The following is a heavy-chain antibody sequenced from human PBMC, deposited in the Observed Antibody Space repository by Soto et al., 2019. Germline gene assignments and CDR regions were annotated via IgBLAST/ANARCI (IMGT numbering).Heavy chain of an antibody. CDR1: GYSISSGYY. Sequence: SETLSLTCAVSGYSISSGYYWGWIRQPPGEGLEWIGSIYHSGSTYYNPSLKSRVTISVDTSKNQFSLKLSSVTAADTAVYYCARDEYYYDSSGYYYMSGDAFDIWGQGXMVTV. D-gene: IGHD3-22*01. CDR2: IYHSGST. J-gene: IGHJ3*02. CDR3: ARDEYYYDSSGYYYMSGDAFDI. V-gene: IGHV4-38-2*02.